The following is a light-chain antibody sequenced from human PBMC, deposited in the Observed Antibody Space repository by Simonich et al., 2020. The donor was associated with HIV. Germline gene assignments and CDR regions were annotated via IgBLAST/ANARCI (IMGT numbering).Light chain of an antibody. Sequence: DIQMTQSPSSVSASVGNRVTITCRQCQGITSWLALYQQKPGKAPKLLIYAASSVQSGDSSSCSGGAARTYFTLTSSSLQPEDFATYYCQQANSFPWTFGQGTKVEI. CDR2: AAS. CDR1: QGITSW. J-gene: IGKJ1*01. CDR3: QQANSFPWT. V-gene: IGKV1-12*01.